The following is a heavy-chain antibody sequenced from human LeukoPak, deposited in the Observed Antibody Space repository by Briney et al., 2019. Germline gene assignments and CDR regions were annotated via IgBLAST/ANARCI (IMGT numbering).Heavy chain of an antibody. CDR1: GYTFTSFD. CDR2: MNPNSGNT. V-gene: IGHV1-8*01. CDR3: AKERSIGTYYTFDH. D-gene: IGHD1-26*01. Sequence: ASVKVSCKASGYTFTSFDMNWVRQATGQGLEWMGWMNPNSGNTGYAQKFQGRVTMTRNTSISTAYMELSSLTAEDTAVYYCAKERSIGTYYTFDHWGQGTLVTVSS. J-gene: IGHJ4*02.